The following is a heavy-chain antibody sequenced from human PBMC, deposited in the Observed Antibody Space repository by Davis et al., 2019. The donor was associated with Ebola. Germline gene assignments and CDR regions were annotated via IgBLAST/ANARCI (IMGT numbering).Heavy chain of an antibody. J-gene: IGHJ4*02. D-gene: IGHD2-15*01. V-gene: IGHV4-59*01. CDR3: ARDRGGYCSGGSCYSGGHYFDY. Sequence: ESLKISCTVSGGSISSYYWSWIRQPPGKGLEWIGYIYYSGSTNYNPSLKSRVTISVDTSKNQFSLKLSSVTAADTAVYYCARDRGGYCSGGSCYSGGHYFDYWGQGTLVTVSS. CDR2: IYYSGST. CDR1: GGSISSYY.